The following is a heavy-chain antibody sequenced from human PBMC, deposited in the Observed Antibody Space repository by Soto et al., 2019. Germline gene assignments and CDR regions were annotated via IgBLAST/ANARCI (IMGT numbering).Heavy chain of an antibody. CDR1: GFTFSSYW. Sequence: EVQLVESGGGLVQPGGSLRLSCVASGFTFSSYWMSWVRQAPGKGLEWVADIKEDGSANYYVDSVKGRFTISRDNAKNSLYLQVNSLRAEDMDVYYWARDATVYCFGVNWYWVFDHWGQGTLVTVSS. J-gene: IGHJ4*02. CDR2: IKEDGSAN. V-gene: IGHV3-7*01. CDR3: ARDATVYCFGVNWYWVFDH. D-gene: IGHD2-15*01.